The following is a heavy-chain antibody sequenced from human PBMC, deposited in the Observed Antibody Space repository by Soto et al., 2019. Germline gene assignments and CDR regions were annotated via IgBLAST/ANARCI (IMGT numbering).Heavy chain of an antibody. CDR2: IIPIFGTA. V-gene: IGHV1-69*13. CDR1: GGTFSSYA. Sequence: ASVKVSCKASGGTFSSYAISWVRQARGQGLEWMGGIIPIFGTANYAQKFQGRVTITADESTSTAYMELSSLRSEDTAVYYCARTLANYYGSGSYPYYYGMDVWGQGTTVTVSS. J-gene: IGHJ6*02. D-gene: IGHD3-10*01. CDR3: ARTLANYYGSGSYPYYYGMDV.